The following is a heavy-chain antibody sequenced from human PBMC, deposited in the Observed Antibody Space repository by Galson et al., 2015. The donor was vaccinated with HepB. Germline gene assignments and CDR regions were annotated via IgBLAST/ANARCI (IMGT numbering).Heavy chain of an antibody. Sequence: SLRLSCAASGFTFSSYGMHWVRQAPGKGLEWVAVISYDGSNKYYADSVKGRFTISRDNSKNTLYLQMNSLRAEDTAVYYCAKGQLLLNWFDPWGQGTLVTVSS. D-gene: IGHD2-2*01. CDR2: ISYDGSNK. V-gene: IGHV3-30*18. J-gene: IGHJ5*02. CDR3: AKGQLLLNWFDP. CDR1: GFTFSSYG.